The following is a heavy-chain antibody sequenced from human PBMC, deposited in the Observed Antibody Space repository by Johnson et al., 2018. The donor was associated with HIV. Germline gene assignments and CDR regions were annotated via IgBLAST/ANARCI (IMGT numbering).Heavy chain of an antibody. J-gene: IGHJ3*02. D-gene: IGHD2-2*01. Sequence: MQLVESGGGVVRPGGSLRLSCAASGFTFDDYGMSWVRQAPGKGLEWVSGINWNGGSTGYADSVKGRFTISRDNAKNSLYLQMNSLRAEDTALYYCARVGEDCSSTSCSGAFDIWGQGTMVTVSS. V-gene: IGHV3-20*04. CDR1: GFTFDDYG. CDR3: ARVGEDCSSTSCSGAFDI. CDR2: INWNGGST.